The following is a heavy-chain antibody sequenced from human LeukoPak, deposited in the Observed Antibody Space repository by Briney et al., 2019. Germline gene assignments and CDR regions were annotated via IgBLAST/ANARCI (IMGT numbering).Heavy chain of an antibody. CDR3: ARILLDYDFWSDYSLTDY. V-gene: IGHV1-46*01. J-gene: IGHJ4*02. D-gene: IGHD3-3*01. Sequence: ASVKVSCKASGYTFTSYYMHWVRQAPGQGLEWMGIINPSGGSTSYAQKFQGRVTMTRDTSTSTVYMELSSLRSEDTAVYYCARILLDYDFWSDYSLTDYWGQGTLVTVSS. CDR2: INPSGGST. CDR1: GYTFTSYY.